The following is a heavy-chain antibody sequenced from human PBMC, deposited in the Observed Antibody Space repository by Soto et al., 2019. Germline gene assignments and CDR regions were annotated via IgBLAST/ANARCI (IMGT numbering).Heavy chain of an antibody. CDR3: TRWGLPGIIVLAAPYFDY. Sequence: GGSLRLSCRASGFNFGDYHMSWVRQAPGKGLEWIGVIRSNTYGGPREYAASVKGRFTISRDDSKSIAYLQMNSLKTDDTAVYYCTRWGLPGIIVLAAPYFDYWGQGTLVTVSS. CDR1: GFNFGDYH. V-gene: IGHV3-49*04. D-gene: IGHD2-8*02. CDR2: IRSNTYGGPR. J-gene: IGHJ4*02.